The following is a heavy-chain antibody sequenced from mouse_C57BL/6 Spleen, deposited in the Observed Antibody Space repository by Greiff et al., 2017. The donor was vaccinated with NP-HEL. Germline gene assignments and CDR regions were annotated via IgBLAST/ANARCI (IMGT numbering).Heavy chain of an antibody. CDR2: IYPGDGDT. J-gene: IGHJ4*01. V-gene: IGHV1-82*01. CDR1: GYAFSSSW. D-gene: IGHD2-12*01. CDR3: ARVYYRAMDY. Sequence: QVQLQQSGPELVKPGASVKISCKASGYAFSSSWMNWVKQRPGKGLEWIGRIYPGDGDTNYNGKFKGKATLTADKSSSTAYMQLSSLTSEDSAVYFCARVYYRAMDYWGQGTSVTVSS.